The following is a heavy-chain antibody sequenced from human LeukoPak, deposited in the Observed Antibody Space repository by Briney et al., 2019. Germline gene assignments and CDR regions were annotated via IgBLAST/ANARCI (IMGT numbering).Heavy chain of an antibody. CDR2: IKQDGSEK. Sequence: PGGSLRLSCGASGFSFTTYWMSWVRQAPGKGLEWVANIKQDGSEKYYVDSVKGRFTISRDNAKNSLYLQMNSLRAEDTAVYYCARDHGIQAAGSDYWGQGTLVTVSS. CDR1: GFSFTTYW. J-gene: IGHJ4*02. CDR3: ARDHGIQAAGSDY. D-gene: IGHD1-14*01. V-gene: IGHV3-7*01.